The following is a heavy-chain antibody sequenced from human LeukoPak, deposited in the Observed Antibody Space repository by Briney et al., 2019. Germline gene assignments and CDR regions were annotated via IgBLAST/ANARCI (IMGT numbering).Heavy chain of an antibody. V-gene: IGHV3-33*06. CDR3: AKVGSRDDHDF. J-gene: IGHJ4*02. CDR1: GFTFSNYG. D-gene: IGHD1-26*01. Sequence: PGRSLRLSCAASGFTFSNYGMHWVRQAPGEGLEWVAVIWYDGSTEYYADSVKGRFTISRDNSKNTLYLQMNSPRAEDTAVYYCAKVGSRDDHDFWGQGTLVTVSS. CDR2: IWYDGSTE.